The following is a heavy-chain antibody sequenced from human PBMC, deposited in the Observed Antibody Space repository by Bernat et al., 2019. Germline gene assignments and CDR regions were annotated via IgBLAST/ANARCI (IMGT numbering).Heavy chain of an antibody. CDR2: IYPGDSDT. V-gene: IGHV5-51*01. J-gene: IGHJ4*02. CDR3: ARHQGGPRRSFRLDY. CDR1: GYRFINYW. D-gene: IGHD3-16*01. Sequence: EVQLVQSGAEVKKPGESLKISCKGSGYRFINYWIGWVRQMPGKGLEWMGIIYPGDSDTRYSPSFQGKVTISADKSISTAYLQWRSLKDSDTDMYYCARHQGGPRRSFRLDYWGQGTLVTVSS.